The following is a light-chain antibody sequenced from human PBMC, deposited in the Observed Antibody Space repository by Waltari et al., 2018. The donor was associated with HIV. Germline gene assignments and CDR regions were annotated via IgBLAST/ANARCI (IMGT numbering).Light chain of an antibody. Sequence: DIALIQAPGSRSVSPGKSASISCRSSQSLLNKNGYHYLDWYLHKPGQSPQLLIYLASIRAPGVPDRFSGSGSGTDFTLTISRVETDDVGLYYCMETLQTPAFGQGTRLEI. V-gene: IGKV2-28*01. CDR1: QSLLNKNGYHY. CDR2: LAS. CDR3: METLQTPA. J-gene: IGKJ1*01.